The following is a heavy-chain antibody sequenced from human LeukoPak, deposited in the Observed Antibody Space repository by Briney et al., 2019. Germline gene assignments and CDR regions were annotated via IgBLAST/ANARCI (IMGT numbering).Heavy chain of an antibody. V-gene: IGHV4-39*07. CDR3: ARGYSGRDYFDY. Sequence: SETLSLTCTVSGGSISSSSYYWGWIRQPPGKGLEWIGSIYHSGSTNYNPSLKSRVTISVDKSKNQFSLKLSSVTAADTAVYYCARGYSGRDYFDYWSQGTLVTVSS. CDR2: IYHSGST. D-gene: IGHD5-12*01. CDR1: GGSISSSSYY. J-gene: IGHJ4*02.